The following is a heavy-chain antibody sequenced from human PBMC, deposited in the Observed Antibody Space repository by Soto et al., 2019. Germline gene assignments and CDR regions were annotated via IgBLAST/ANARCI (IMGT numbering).Heavy chain of an antibody. V-gene: IGHV3-23*01. D-gene: IGHD2-15*01. CDR2: ISGSGGST. CDR1: GFTFSSNA. J-gene: IGHJ4*02. Sequence: EVQLLESGGSLVQPGGSLRLSCAASGFTFSSNAMSWVRQAPGKGLEWVSAISGSGGSTYYADSVKGRFTISRDNSKNTLYLQMNSLRAEDTAVYYCAKWLGVGDIVVVVAATPFDYWGQGTLVTVSS. CDR3: AKWLGVGDIVVVVAATPFDY.